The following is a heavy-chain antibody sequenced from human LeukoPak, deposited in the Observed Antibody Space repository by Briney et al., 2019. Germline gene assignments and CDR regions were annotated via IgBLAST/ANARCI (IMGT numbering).Heavy chain of an antibody. CDR1: GFTFSSYG. CDR3: ARGSTNYGNWFDP. Sequence: GGSLRLSCAVSGFTFSSYGMHWVRQAPGKGLEWVAFIRYDGSNKYYADSVKGRFTISRDNSKNTLYLQMNSLRAEDTAVYYCARGSTNYGNWFDPWGQGTLVTVSS. D-gene: IGHD3-16*01. J-gene: IGHJ5*02. CDR2: IRYDGSNK. V-gene: IGHV3-30*02.